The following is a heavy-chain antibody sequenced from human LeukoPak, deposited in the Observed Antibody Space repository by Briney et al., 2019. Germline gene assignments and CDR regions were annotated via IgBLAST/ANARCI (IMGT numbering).Heavy chain of an antibody. CDR2: IYSGGST. V-gene: IGHV3-53*01. Sequence: GGSLRLSCAASGFTVSSNYMSWVRQAPGKGLEWVSVIYSGGSTSYADSVRGRFTISRDNSKNTLYLQMNSLRAEDTALYYCVCYDNAAEYFHYWGQGTLVTVSS. CDR1: GFTVSSNY. J-gene: IGHJ1*01. D-gene: IGHD3-22*01. CDR3: VCYDNAAEYFHY.